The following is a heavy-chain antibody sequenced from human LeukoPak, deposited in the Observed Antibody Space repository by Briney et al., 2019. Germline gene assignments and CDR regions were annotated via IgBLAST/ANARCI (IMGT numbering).Heavy chain of an antibody. CDR3: ARDRGGGSYYYYGMDV. Sequence: GSLRLSCAASGFTFSSYAMHWVRQAPGKGLEWVAVISYDGSNKYYADSVKGRFTISRDNSKNTLYLQMNSLRAEDTAVYYCARDRGGGSYYYYGMDVWGQGTTVTVSS. J-gene: IGHJ6*02. V-gene: IGHV3-30-3*01. D-gene: IGHD2-15*01. CDR1: GFTFSSYA. CDR2: ISYDGSNK.